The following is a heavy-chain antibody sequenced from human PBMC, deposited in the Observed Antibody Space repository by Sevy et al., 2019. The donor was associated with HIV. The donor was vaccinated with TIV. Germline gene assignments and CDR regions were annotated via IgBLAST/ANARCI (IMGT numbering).Heavy chain of an antibody. Sequence: GGSLRLSCAASGITFSSYAMSWVRQAPGKGLEYVSGISGSGANTYHADSVKSRFSISRDNSKNTLYLQMNSLRAGDTAVYYCAKDGGSFAYDMWGQGTMVTVSS. CDR1: GITFSSYA. D-gene: IGHD1-26*01. J-gene: IGHJ3*02. V-gene: IGHV3-23*01. CDR3: AKDGGSFAYDM. CDR2: ISGSGANT.